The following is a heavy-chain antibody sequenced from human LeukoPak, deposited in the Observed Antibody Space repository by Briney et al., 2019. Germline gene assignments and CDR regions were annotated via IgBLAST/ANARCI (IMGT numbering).Heavy chain of an antibody. V-gene: IGHV1-2*02. CDR3: ARTREYSSSWYFPPFDP. CDR1: GYTFTGYY. Sequence: ASVKASCKASGYTFTGYYMNWVRQAPGQGLEWMGWINPNSGRTNYAQNFQGRVTMTRDPSISTAYMELNSLTSNDTAVYYCARTREYSSSWYFPPFDPWGQGTLVTVSS. CDR2: INPNSGRT. D-gene: IGHD6-13*01. J-gene: IGHJ5*02.